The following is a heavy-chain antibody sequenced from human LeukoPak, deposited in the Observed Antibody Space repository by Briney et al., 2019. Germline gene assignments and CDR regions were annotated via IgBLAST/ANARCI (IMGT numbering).Heavy chain of an antibody. V-gene: IGHV4-30-2*01. CDR2: IYHSGST. Sequence: KASQTLSLTCTVSGGSISSGGYYWSWIRQPPGKGLEWIGYIYHSGSTYYNPSLKSRVTISVDTSKNQFSLKLRSVTAADTAVYYCARGLDYYDSSGHPILGYWGQGTLVTVSS. CDR3: ARGLDYYDSSGHPILGY. D-gene: IGHD3-22*01. CDR1: GGSISSGGYY. J-gene: IGHJ4*02.